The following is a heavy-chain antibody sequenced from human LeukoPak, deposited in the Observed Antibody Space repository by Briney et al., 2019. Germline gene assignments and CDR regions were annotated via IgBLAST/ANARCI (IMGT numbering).Heavy chain of an antibody. V-gene: IGHV3-21*04. CDR3: AKDRGLGGWDY. Sequence: GGSLRLSCAVSGFIFSSYSINWVRQAPGKGLEWVSSISSSSSYIYYADSVKGRFTVSRDNAKNSLYLQMNSLRAEDTAVYYCAKDRGLGGWDYWGQGTLVTVSS. J-gene: IGHJ4*02. CDR2: ISSSSSYI. D-gene: IGHD3-16*01. CDR1: GFIFSSYS.